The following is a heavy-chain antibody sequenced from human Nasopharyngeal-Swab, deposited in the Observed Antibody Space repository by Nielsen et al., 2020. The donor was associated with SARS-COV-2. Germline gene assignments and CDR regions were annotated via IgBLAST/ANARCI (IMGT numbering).Heavy chain of an antibody. D-gene: IGHD6-13*01. CDR3: ARDLRSSSWDAFSL. V-gene: IGHV4-31*03. CDR1: GGSISSGGYY. J-gene: IGHJ3*01. CDR2: IYYSGST. Sequence: LRLSCTVSGGSISSGGYYWSWICQHPGKGLEWIGYIYYSGSTYYNPSLKSRVTISVDTSKNQFSLKLSSVTAADTAVYYCARDLRSSSWDAFSLWGQGTMVTVSS.